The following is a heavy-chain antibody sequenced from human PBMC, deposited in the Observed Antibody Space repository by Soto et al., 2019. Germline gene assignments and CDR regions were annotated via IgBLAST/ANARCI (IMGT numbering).Heavy chain of an antibody. D-gene: IGHD2-15*01. CDR2: IIPIFGTA. V-gene: IGHV1-69*12. CDR3: ARVGCSVGSCPKNYYDGMDV. J-gene: IGHJ6*02. Sequence: QVQLLQSGAEVKKPGSSVKVSCKESGCTFSSYAISWVRQAPGQGLAWMGGIIPIFGTANYEQRFQGRVTITADDSTSPDYMELSSLRSEDTAVYYCARVGCSVGSCPKNYYDGMDVWGQGTTVTVSS. CDR1: GCTFSSYA.